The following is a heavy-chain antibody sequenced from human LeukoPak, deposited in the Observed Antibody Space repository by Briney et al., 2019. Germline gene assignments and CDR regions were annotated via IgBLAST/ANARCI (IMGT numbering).Heavy chain of an antibody. CDR1: GFTFSSYG. CDR2: IWYDGSNK. J-gene: IGHJ4*02. V-gene: IGHV3-33*01. CDR3: ARGVAPTGGSDY. D-gene: IGHD3-10*01. Sequence: GGSLRLSCAASGFTFSSYGMHWVRQAPGKGLEWEAVIWYDGSNKYYADSVKGRFTISRDNSKNTLYLQMNSLRAEDTAVYYCARGVAPTGGSDYWGQGTLVTVSS.